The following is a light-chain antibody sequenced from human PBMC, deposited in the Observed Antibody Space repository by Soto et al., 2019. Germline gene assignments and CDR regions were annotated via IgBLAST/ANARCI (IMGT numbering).Light chain of an antibody. CDR1: QDIKNY. Sequence: DIQMTQSPSSLSASVGDRVTITCQASQDIKNYLNWYQQKSGKAPKLLIYDASDLETGVPSRFSGSGSGTDFTFTINSLQPEDIATYYCQHSYTMPLAFGGGTKVDIK. CDR2: DAS. CDR3: QHSYTMPLA. V-gene: IGKV1-33*01. J-gene: IGKJ4*01.